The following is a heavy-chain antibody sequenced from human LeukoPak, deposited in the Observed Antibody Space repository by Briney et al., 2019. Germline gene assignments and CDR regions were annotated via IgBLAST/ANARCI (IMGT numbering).Heavy chain of an antibody. CDR1: GFTFSSYG. CDR3: AKDRSIAGATTDY. D-gene: IGHD1-26*01. V-gene: IGHV3-30*02. CDR2: IRYDGSNK. J-gene: IGHJ4*02. Sequence: GGSLRLSCAASGFTFSSYGMHWVRQAPGKGLEWVAFIRYDGSNKYYADSVKGRFTISRDNSKNTLYLQMNSLRAEDTAVYYCAKDRSIAGATTDYWGQGTLVTVSS.